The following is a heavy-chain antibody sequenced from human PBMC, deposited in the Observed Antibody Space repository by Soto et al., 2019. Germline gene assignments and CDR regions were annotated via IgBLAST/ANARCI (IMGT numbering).Heavy chain of an antibody. CDR3: ARFTDSSGAFDL. CDR2: IIPIFGTA. D-gene: IGHD6-25*01. V-gene: IGHV1-69*13. J-gene: IGHJ3*01. CDR1: GGTFSSYA. Sequence: SVKVSCKASGGTFSSYAISWVRQAPGQGLEWMGGIIPIFGTANYAQKFQGRVTITADESTSTAYMELSSLRSEDTAVYYCARFTDSSGAFDLWGQGTMVTVSS.